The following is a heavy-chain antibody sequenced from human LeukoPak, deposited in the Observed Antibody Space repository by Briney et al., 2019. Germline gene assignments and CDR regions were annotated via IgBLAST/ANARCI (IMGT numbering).Heavy chain of an antibody. CDR2: ISYDGSNK. CDR1: GFTFSSYA. CDR3: ARDPGEAAAFDY. Sequence: GRSLRLSCAASGFTFSSYAMNWVRQAPGKGLEWVAVISYDGSNKYYADSVKGRFTISRDNSKNTLYLQMNSLTAEDTTVYYCARDPGEAAAFDYWGQGTLVTVSS. D-gene: IGHD6-13*01. V-gene: IGHV3-30*04. J-gene: IGHJ4*02.